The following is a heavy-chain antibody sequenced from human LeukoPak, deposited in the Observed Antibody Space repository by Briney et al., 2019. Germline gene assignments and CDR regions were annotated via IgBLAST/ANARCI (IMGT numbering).Heavy chain of an antibody. CDR2: IYHSGST. Sequence: SETLSLTCAVSGGSISSSNWWSWVRQPPGKGLEWIGEIYHSGSTNYNPSLKSRVTISVDKSKNQFSLKLSSVTAADTAVYYCAKDLYYDFWSGAYYLDYWGQGTLVTVSS. J-gene: IGHJ4*02. CDR3: AKDLYYDFWSGAYYLDY. V-gene: IGHV4-4*02. CDR1: GGSISSSNW. D-gene: IGHD3-3*01.